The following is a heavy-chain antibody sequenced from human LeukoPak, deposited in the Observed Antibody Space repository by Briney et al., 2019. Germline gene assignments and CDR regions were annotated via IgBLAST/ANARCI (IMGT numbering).Heavy chain of an antibody. D-gene: IGHD2-2*02. CDR3: AREATAISDIVVVPAAISATYYYYYMDV. Sequence: PGGSLRLSCAASGFTFSSCSMNWVRQAPGKGLEWVSSISSSSSYIYYADSVKGRFTISRDNAKNSLYLQMNSLRAEDTAVYYCAREATAISDIVVVPAAISATYYYYYMDVWGKGTTVTVSS. CDR1: GFTFSSCS. V-gene: IGHV3-21*01. CDR2: ISSSSSYI. J-gene: IGHJ6*03.